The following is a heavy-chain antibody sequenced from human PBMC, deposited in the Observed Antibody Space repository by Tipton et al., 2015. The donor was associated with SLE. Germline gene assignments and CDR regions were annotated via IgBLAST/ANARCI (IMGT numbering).Heavy chain of an antibody. J-gene: IGHJ5*02. CDR3: ARVSGLGNYAHADP. Sequence: LRLSCAASGFTFSDYYMSWIRQAPGKGLEWLSYISSSGSTIYYADSVKGRFTISRDNAKNSLYLQMNSLRVEDTAVYYCARVSGLGNYAHADPWGQGTLITVSS. CDR1: GFTFSDYY. D-gene: IGHD3-16*01. CDR2: ISSSGSTI. V-gene: IGHV3-11*01.